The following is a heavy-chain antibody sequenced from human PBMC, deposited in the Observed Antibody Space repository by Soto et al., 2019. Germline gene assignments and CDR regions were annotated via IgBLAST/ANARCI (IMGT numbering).Heavy chain of an antibody. D-gene: IGHD6-19*01. Sequence: QVQLVESGGCVVQPGRSLRLSCAAYGFTFSSDGMHWVRQAPGKGLEWVAVIWYDGSNKYYADSVKGRFTISRDNSKNTLYLKMNSLRAEDTAVYDCARDCIAVAGKLDYWGQGTLVTVSS. CDR1: GFTFSSDG. CDR2: IWYDGSNK. J-gene: IGHJ4*02. CDR3: ARDCIAVAGKLDY. V-gene: IGHV3-33*01.